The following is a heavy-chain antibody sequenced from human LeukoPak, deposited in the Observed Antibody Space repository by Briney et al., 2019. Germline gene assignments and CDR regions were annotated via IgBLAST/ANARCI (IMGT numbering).Heavy chain of an antibody. CDR2: IYYSGST. D-gene: IGHD1-26*01. J-gene: IGHJ4*02. V-gene: IGHV4-59*01. Sequence: SETLSLTCAVYGGSFSGYYWSWIRQPPGKGLEWIGYIYYSGSTNYNPSLKSRVTISVDTSKNQFSLKLSSVTAADTAVYYCARAGGIVGAIDFDYWGQGTLVTVSS. CDR3: ARAGGIVGAIDFDY. CDR1: GGSFSGYY.